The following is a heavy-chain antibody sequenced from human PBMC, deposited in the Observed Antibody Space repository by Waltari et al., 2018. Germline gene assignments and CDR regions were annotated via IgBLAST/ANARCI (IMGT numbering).Heavy chain of an antibody. J-gene: IGHJ3*02. Sequence: QVPLVQSGAEVKKPGSSVKVSCKASGGTLGTYSISWVRQAPGQGLEWMGRIIPIFGTPNYAQNFQARVTITADKSTRTAYMELSSLRIEDTAMYYCAKEREGIAAVDAFEIWGQGTMVTVSS. V-gene: IGHV1-69*06. CDR3: AKEREGIAAVDAFEI. CDR2: IIPIFGTP. CDR1: GGTLGTYS. D-gene: IGHD6-13*01.